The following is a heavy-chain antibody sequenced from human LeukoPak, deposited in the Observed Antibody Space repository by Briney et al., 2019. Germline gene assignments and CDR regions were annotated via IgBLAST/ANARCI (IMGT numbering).Heavy chain of an antibody. J-gene: IGHJ4*02. CDR1: GGTFSSYA. CDR3: ARGSGAAAGWGFDSPIDY. CDR2: IIPILGTA. V-gene: IGHV1-69*13. Sequence: GASVKVSCKASGGTFSSYAISWVRQAPGQGLEWMGGIIPILGTANYAQKFQGRVTITADESTSTAYMELSSLRSEDTAVYYCARGSGAAAGWGFDSPIDYWGQGTLVTVSS. D-gene: IGHD6-13*01.